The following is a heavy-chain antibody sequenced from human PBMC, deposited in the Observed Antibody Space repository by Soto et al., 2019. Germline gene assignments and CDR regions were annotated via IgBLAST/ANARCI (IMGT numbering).Heavy chain of an antibody. D-gene: IGHD2-15*01. V-gene: IGHV3-23*01. CDR2: VSGSGIST. CDR1: GFTFSTYP. Sequence: QAGGSLRLSCAASGFTFSTYPMTWVRQAPGKGLEWVSGVSGSGISTYYADSVKGRFTVSRDNSKNTLYLQMNSLRAQDAAVYYCAKGPRGFYSTFDNWGQGTLVTVSS. J-gene: IGHJ4*02. CDR3: AKGPRGFYSTFDN.